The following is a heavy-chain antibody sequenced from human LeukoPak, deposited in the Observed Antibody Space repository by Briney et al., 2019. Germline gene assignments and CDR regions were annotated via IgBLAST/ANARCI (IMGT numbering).Heavy chain of an antibody. CDR1: GGSFSGSY. J-gene: IGHJ4*02. V-gene: IGHV4-4*07. CDR3: ARDLKGEFDY. CDR2: IYTSGST. Sequence: SETLSLTCAVYGGSFSGSYWSWIRQPAGKGLEWIGRIYTSGSTNYNPSLKSRVTMSVDTSKNQFSLKLSSVTAADTAVYYCARDLKGEFDYWGQGTLVTVSS.